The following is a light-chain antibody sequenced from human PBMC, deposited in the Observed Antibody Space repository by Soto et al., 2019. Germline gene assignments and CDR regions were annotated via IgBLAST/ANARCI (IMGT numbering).Light chain of an antibody. CDR2: AAS. CDR1: QGISSW. V-gene: IGKV1-12*01. CDR3: QQYSVYWT. J-gene: IGKJ1*01. Sequence: DIQMTQSPSSVSASVGDRVTITCRASQGISSWIAWYQQKPGTAPKLLIYAASSLQSGVPSRFSGSGSGTEFTLTISNLQTDDFATYYCQQYSVYWTFGQGTKVDIX.